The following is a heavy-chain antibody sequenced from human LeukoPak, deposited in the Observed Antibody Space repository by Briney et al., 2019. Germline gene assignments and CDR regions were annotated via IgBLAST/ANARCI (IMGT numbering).Heavy chain of an antibody. CDR3: ASNTAMVSVAFDI. CDR1: GGSISSGDYY. J-gene: IGHJ3*02. CDR2: IYYSGST. D-gene: IGHD5-18*01. V-gene: IGHV4-30-4*01. Sequence: SETLSLTCTVSGGSISSGDYYWGWIRQPPGKGLEWIGYIYYSGSTYYNPSLKSRVTISVDTSKNQFSLKLSSVTAADTAVYYCASNTAMVSVAFDIWGQGTMVTVSS.